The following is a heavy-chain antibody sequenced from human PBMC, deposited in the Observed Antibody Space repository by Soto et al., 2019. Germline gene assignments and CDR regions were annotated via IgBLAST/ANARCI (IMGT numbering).Heavy chain of an antibody. CDR1: GYSFTTYW. Sequence: GESLKISCQASGYSFTTYWISWVRQMPGKGLECMGRIDPTDSYTDYGPSFGGHVTMSVDRSINTAYLEWSSLRAKDTAVYYCASGRGPWYFDYWGQGTLVTVSS. CDR3: ASGRGPWYFDY. D-gene: IGHD3-10*01. V-gene: IGHV5-10-1*01. J-gene: IGHJ4*02. CDR2: IDPTDSYT.